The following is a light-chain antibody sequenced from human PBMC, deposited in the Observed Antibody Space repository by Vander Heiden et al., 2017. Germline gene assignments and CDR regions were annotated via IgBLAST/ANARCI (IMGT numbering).Light chain of an antibody. CDR2: GNN. Sequence: QSVLTQPPSVSGAPGQRVTISCTGSASHIGARHDVHWYQQLPGTAPKPLIYGNNNRPSGVPDRFSGSKSGTSASLAITGLQADDEADYYCQSYDNSLSSPRYVLGTGTKVTVL. CDR3: QSYDNSLSSPRYV. V-gene: IGLV1-40*01. J-gene: IGLJ1*01. CDR1: ASHIGARHD.